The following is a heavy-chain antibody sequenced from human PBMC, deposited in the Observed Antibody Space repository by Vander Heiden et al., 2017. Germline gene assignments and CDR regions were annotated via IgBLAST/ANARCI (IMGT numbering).Heavy chain of an antibody. CDR3: ARDSHYDSSGYYPDDY. CDR1: GFTFSSYG. J-gene: IGHJ4*02. Sequence: QVQLVESGGGVVQPGSSLSLSCAASGFTFSSYGMHWVRQAPGKGLEWVAVIWYDGSNKYYADSVKGRFTISRDNSKNTLYLQMNSLRAEDTAVYYCARDSHYDSSGYYPDDYWGQGTLVTVSS. V-gene: IGHV3-33*01. D-gene: IGHD3-22*01. CDR2: IWYDGSNK.